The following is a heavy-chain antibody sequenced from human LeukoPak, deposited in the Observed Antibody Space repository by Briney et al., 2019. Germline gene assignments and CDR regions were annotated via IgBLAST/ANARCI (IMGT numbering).Heavy chain of an antibody. D-gene: IGHD3-9*01. CDR2: IKQDGSEK. Sequence: GGSLRLSCAASGFTFGSYWMSWVRQAPGKGLEWVANIKQDGSEKYYVDSVKGRFTISRDNAKNSLYLQMNSLRAEDTAVYYCARDDSYILTGYDYWGQGTLVTVSS. CDR3: ARDDSYILTGYDY. J-gene: IGHJ4*02. CDR1: GFTFGSYW. V-gene: IGHV3-7*03.